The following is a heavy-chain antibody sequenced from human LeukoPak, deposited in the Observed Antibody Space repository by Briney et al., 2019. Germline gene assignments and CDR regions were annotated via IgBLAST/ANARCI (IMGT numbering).Heavy chain of an antibody. CDR1: GGTFSSYA. CDR2: IIPIFGTA. CDR3: ANTMVRGVLDAFDI. J-gene: IGHJ3*02. D-gene: IGHD3-10*01. Sequence: ASVKVSCKASGGTFSSYAISWVRQAPGQGREWMGGIIPIFGTANYAQKFQGRVTITADESTSTAYMELSSLRSEDTAVYYWANTMVRGVLDAFDIWGQGTMVTVSS. V-gene: IGHV1-69*13.